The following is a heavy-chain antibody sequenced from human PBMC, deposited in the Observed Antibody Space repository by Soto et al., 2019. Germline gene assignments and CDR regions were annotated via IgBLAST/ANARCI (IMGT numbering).Heavy chain of an antibody. D-gene: IGHD6-19*01. CDR2: IYYSGST. CDR3: ARQGAGAVAGSSWFDP. Sequence: PSETLSLTXTVSGGSISSSSYYWGWIRQPPGKGLEWIGSIYYSGSTYYNPSLKSRVTISVDTSKNQFSLKLSSVTAADTAVYYCARQGAGAVAGSSWFDPWGQGTLVTVSS. V-gene: IGHV4-39*01. J-gene: IGHJ5*02. CDR1: GGSISSSSYY.